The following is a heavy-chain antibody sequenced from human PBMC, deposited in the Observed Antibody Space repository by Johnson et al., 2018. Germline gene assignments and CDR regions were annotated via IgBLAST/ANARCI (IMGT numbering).Heavy chain of an antibody. J-gene: IGHJ6*03. CDR2: IWYDGSNK. D-gene: IGHD7-27*01. Sequence: QVQLVQSGGGVVQPGRSLRLSCAASGFTFSSYGMHWVRQAPGKGLEWVAVIWYDGSNKYYADSVKGRFTISRDNSKNTLYLQMNSLRAEDTAGYYCARDDLGIGYYYYYMDVWGKGTTVTVSS. CDR3: ARDDLGIGYYYYYMDV. CDR1: GFTFSSYG. V-gene: IGHV3-33*01.